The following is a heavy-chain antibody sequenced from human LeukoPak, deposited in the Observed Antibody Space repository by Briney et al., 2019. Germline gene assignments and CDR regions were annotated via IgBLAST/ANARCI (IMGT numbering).Heavy chain of an antibody. V-gene: IGHV3-9*01. D-gene: IGHD4-17*01. J-gene: IGHJ4*02. CDR1: GFTFHDYA. Sequence: PGGSLRLSCAASGFTFHDYAMHWVCQAPREGMEWAAGLSWNGGNMGYAESVRGRFTISRDNAGTSLYLQMNSLRPEDTALYYCAKALGSTVTTRTYFDYWGQGTLVTVSS. CDR2: LSWNGGNM. CDR3: AKALGSTVTTRTYFDY.